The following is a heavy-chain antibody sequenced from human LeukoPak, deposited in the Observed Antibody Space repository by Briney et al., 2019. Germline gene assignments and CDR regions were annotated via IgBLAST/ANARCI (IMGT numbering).Heavy chain of an antibody. V-gene: IGHV3-21*01. J-gene: IGHJ6*02. CDR3: ARSFCTSVSCPKGHYYYVMDV. D-gene: IGHD2-8*02. CDR2: ISTGGDNT. Sequence: KTGGSLRLSCAASGSTFSRYAMNWVRQAPEKGLEWVSYISTGGDNTFYADSLKGRFTVSRDNAKNSLFLQMDSLRAEDTAVYYCARSFCTSVSCPKGHYYYVMDVWGQGTTVTVSS. CDR1: GSTFSRYA.